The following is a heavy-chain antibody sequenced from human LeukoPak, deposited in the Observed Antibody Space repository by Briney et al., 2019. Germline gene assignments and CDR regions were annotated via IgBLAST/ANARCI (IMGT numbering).Heavy chain of an antibody. V-gene: IGHV4-39*01. D-gene: IGHD1-26*01. CDR2: IYYSGST. Sequence: SETLSLTCTVSGGSISSSSYYWGWIRQPPGKGLEWIGSIYYSGSTYYNPSLKSRVTLSVDTSKNQFSLKLSSVTAADTAVYYCARYVSGSYYPYFDYWGQGTLVTVSS. CDR1: GGSISSSSYY. CDR3: ARYVSGSYYPYFDY. J-gene: IGHJ4*02.